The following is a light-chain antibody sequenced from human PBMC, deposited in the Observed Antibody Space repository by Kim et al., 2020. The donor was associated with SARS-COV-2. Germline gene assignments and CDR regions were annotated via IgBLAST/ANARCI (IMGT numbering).Light chain of an antibody. CDR2: DVS. V-gene: IGLV2-11*01. J-gene: IGLJ3*02. CDR1: SSDVGGYNY. CDR3: CSYAGRYTRV. Sequence: QSVTISCTGTSSDVGGYNYVSWYQQHPGKAPKLMLYDVSKRPSGVPDRFSGSKSGNTASLTISGLQTEDEADYYCCSYAGRYTRVFGGGTKLTVL.